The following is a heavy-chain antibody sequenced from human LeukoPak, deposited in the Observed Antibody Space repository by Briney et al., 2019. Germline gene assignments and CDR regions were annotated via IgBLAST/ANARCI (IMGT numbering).Heavy chain of an antibody. V-gene: IGHV3-48*01. CDR2: ISSRSSTM. CDR1: GFTFSSYS. CDR3: AREGWLRVDY. Sequence: GGSLRLSCAASGFTFSSYSMNWVRQAPGEGLEWVSYISSRSSTMYYADYVKGRFTISRANAKTSLYLKTNSLRAEDAAVYYCAREGWLRVDYWGQGTLVTVSS. J-gene: IGHJ4*02. D-gene: IGHD5-12*01.